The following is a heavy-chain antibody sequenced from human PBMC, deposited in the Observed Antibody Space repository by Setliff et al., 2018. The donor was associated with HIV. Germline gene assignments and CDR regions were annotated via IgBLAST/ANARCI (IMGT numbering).Heavy chain of an antibody. CDR2: IYYSGST. Sequence: PSETLSLTCTVSDGSFSSDYWTWIRPTPGKGLEWIGYIYYSGSTKYNPSLTSRVTIAVDTSKNHSSLKLTSVTAADTAVYYCARAEMATIVAFDIWGQGTMVTVSS. V-gene: IGHV4-59*01. J-gene: IGHJ3*02. D-gene: IGHD5-12*01. CDR1: DGSFSSDY. CDR3: ARAEMATIVAFDI.